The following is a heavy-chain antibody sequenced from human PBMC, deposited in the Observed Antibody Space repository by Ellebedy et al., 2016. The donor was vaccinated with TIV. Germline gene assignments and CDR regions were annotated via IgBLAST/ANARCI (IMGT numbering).Heavy chain of an antibody. D-gene: IGHD3-10*01. Sequence: SETLSLTCAVYGGSFSGYYWSWIRQPPGKGLEWIGEINHSGSTNYNPSLKSRVTISVDTSKNQFSLKLSSVTAADTAVYYRAREITMVRGVIDYWGQGTLVTVSS. J-gene: IGHJ4*02. CDR1: GGSFSGYY. CDR3: AREITMVRGVIDY. V-gene: IGHV4-34*01. CDR2: INHSGST.